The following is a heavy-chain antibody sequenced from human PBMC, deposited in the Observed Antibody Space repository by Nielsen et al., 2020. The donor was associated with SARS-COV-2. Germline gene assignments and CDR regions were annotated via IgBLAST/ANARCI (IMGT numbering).Heavy chain of an antibody. CDR2: ISWDGGST. Sequence: GESLKISCEASGFTFDVYTMHGVRKAPGKGLEWASLISWDGGSTYYADSVKGRFTISRDNSKNSLYLQMNSLRTEDTALYYCAKGHLSFKKRPYIVVVPEPDFDYWGQGTLVTVSS. CDR1: GFTFDVYT. D-gene: IGHD2-2*01. CDR3: AKGHLSFKKRPYIVVVPEPDFDY. V-gene: IGHV3-43*01. J-gene: IGHJ4*02.